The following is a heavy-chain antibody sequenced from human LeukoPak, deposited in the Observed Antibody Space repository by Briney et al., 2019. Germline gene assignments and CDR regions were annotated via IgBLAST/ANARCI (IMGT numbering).Heavy chain of an antibody. D-gene: IGHD6-19*01. Sequence: PGGSLRLSCAASGFTFSSYAMSWVRQAPGKGLEWVSAISGSGGSTYYADSVKGRFTISRDDSKNTLYLQMNSLRAEDTAVYYCAKDRQWPTDGMDVWGQGTTVTVSS. CDR1: GFTFSSYA. V-gene: IGHV3-23*01. CDR2: ISGSGGST. CDR3: AKDRQWPTDGMDV. J-gene: IGHJ6*02.